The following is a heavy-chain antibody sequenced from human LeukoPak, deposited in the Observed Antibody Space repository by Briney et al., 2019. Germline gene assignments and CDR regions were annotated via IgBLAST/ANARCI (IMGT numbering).Heavy chain of an antibody. CDR2: ISGSGGST. V-gene: IGHV3-23*01. CDR1: GFTFSSYW. D-gene: IGHD6-13*01. CDR3: AKDLGFPATRSSSWPLDY. J-gene: IGHJ4*02. Sequence: GGSLRLSCAASGFTFSSYWMNWVRQAPGKGLEWVSAISGSGGSTYYADSVKGRFTISRDNSKNTLYLQMNSLRAEDTAVYYCAKDLGFPATRSSSWPLDYWGQGTLVTVSS.